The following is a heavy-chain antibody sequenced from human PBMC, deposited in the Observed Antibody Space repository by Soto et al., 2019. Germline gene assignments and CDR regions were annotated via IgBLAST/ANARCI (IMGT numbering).Heavy chain of an antibody. D-gene: IGHD6-13*01. CDR3: AKQQLVLAFDI. Sequence: PSETLSLTCTVPGGSISSYYWSWIRQPPGKGLEWIGYTYYSGSTNYNPSLKSRVTISVDTSKNQFSLKLSSVTAADTAVYYCAKQQLVLAFDIWGQGTMVTVSS. J-gene: IGHJ3*02. CDR2: TYYSGST. V-gene: IGHV4-59*08. CDR1: GGSISSYY.